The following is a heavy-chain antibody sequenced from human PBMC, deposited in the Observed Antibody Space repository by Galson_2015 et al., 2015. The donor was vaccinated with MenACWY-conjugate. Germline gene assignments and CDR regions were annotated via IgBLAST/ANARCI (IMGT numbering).Heavy chain of an antibody. V-gene: IGHV3-48*04. D-gene: IGHD6-13*01. Sequence: SLRLSCAASGFTFSTYRINWVRQAPGKGLEWVSYISGSSRSIYYADSVKGRFTISRDNAKNLLYLQMNSLRAEDTAVYYCARDLVGSSSWEDDAFDIWGQGTMVTVSS. CDR2: ISGSSRSI. CDR3: ARDLVGSSSWEDDAFDI. CDR1: GFTFSTYR. J-gene: IGHJ3*02.